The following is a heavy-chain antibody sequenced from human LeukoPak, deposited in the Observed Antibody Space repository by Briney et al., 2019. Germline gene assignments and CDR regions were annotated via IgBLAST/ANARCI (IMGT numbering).Heavy chain of an antibody. V-gene: IGHV3-9*01. CDR2: ISWNSGSI. CDR3: AKDIASIAVARYLDY. CDR1: GFTFDDYA. D-gene: IGHD6-19*01. J-gene: IGHJ4*02. Sequence: GGSLRLSCAASGFTFDDYAMHWVRQAPGKGLEWVSGISWNSGSIGYADSVKGRFTISRDNAKNSLYLQMNSLRAEDTALYYCAKDIASIAVARYLDYWGQGTLVTVSS.